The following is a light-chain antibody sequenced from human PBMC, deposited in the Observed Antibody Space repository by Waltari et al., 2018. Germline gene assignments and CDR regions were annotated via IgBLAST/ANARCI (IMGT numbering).Light chain of an antibody. CDR2: WAS. CDR1: QRVISSFNNKNY. J-gene: IGKJ1*01. V-gene: IGKV4-1*01. CDR3: QQYSATPPT. Sequence: DIVMTQSPDSLAVSLVERATINCKSSQRVISSFNNKNYLTWFQQKTGEPPKLLIYWASTRESGVPDRFSGSGSGTDFTLTISGLQAEDVAVYYCQQYSATPPTFGQGTKVEIK.